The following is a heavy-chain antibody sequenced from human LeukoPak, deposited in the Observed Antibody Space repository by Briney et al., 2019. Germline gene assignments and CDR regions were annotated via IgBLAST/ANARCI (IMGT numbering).Heavy chain of an antibody. D-gene: IGHD3-9*01. CDR2: ISWNSGYI. Sequence: GGSLRLSCAASGFTFSSYWMHWVRQAPGKGLEWVSGISWNSGYIAYADSVKGRFTISRDNAKNSLYLQMNSLRAEDMALYYCAKGGRFFDGGGGLGFDYWGQGTLVTVSS. CDR1: GFTFSSYW. V-gene: IGHV3-9*03. CDR3: AKGGRFFDGGGGLGFDY. J-gene: IGHJ4*02.